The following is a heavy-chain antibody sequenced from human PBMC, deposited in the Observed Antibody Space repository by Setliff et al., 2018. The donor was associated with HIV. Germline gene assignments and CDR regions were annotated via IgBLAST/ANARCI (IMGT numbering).Heavy chain of an antibody. CDR3: ATRGDLLGRRASTVTVYYYYLDV. D-gene: IGHD4-17*01. V-gene: IGHV1-24*01. CDR2: FVPEHSET. Sequence: GSVKVSCKVSGYTLTELSIHWVRQAPGKGLEWMGGFVPEHSETIYAQKFQGRVTMTEDTSTDTAFMELSGLTSEDTAVYYCATRGDLLGRRASTVTVYYYYLDVWGNGTTVTVSS. J-gene: IGHJ6*03. CDR1: GYTLTELS.